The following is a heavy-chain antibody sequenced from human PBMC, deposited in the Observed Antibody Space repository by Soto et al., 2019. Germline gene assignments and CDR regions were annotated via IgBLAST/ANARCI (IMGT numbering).Heavy chain of an antibody. V-gene: IGHV1-18*01. Sequence: QVQLVQSGAEVKKPGASVKVSCKASGYTFTTFGISWVRQAPGQGLEWMGWVSTYNGDTKYAQKVQGRVTMTTDTSTSTAYMELRSLRSDDTALYYCTREYCSGDGCYHPDYWGQGNLVPGSS. CDR3: TREYCSGDGCYHPDY. D-gene: IGHD2-15*01. CDR1: GYTFTTFG. J-gene: IGHJ4*02. CDR2: VSTYNGDT.